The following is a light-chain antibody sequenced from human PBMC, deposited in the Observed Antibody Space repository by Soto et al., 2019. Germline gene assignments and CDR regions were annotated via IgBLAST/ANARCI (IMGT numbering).Light chain of an antibody. CDR1: SGYSNYK. V-gene: IGLV9-49*01. Sequence: QLVLTQPPSASASLGASVTLTCTLSSGYSNYKVDWYQQRPGKGPRFVMRVGTGGIVGSKGDGIPDRFSVLGSGLNRYLTIKNIQEEDESDYHCGADHGSGSNFVWVFCGGTKVTVL. CDR3: GADHGSGSNFVWV. J-gene: IGLJ2*01. CDR2: VGTGGIVG.